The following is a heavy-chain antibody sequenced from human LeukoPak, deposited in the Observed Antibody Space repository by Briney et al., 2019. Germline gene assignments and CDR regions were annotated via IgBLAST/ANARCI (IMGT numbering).Heavy chain of an antibody. Sequence: SETLSLTCAVSGGSISSGGYSWSWIRQPPGKGLEWIGYIYHSGSTYYNPSLKSRVTISVDRSKNQFSLKLSSVTAADTAVYYCARGDYTGSFDYWGQGTLVTVSS. CDR3: ARGDYTGSFDY. CDR2: IYHSGST. CDR1: GGSISSGGYS. D-gene: IGHD4-11*01. J-gene: IGHJ4*02. V-gene: IGHV4-30-2*01.